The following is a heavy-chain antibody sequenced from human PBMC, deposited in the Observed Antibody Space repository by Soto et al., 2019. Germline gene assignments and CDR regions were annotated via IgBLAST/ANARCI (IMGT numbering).Heavy chain of an antibody. V-gene: IGHV1-69*12. J-gene: IGHJ4*02. Sequence: QVQLVQSGAEVKKPESSVKVSCKAPGGTFSTYAISLVRQAPGQGLEWMGGIIPMFGTANYAQRFPDRVTITADDSTNTVYMELSSLRSEDTAVYFCASGIQLWLRRINNGYSGWGQGTLVTVSS. CDR3: ASGIQLWLRRINNGYSG. CDR2: IIPMFGTA. D-gene: IGHD5-18*01. CDR1: GGTFSTYA.